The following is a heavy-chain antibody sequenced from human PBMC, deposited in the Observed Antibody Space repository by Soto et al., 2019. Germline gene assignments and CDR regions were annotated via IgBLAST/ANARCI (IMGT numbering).Heavy chain of an antibody. V-gene: IGHV3-74*01. J-gene: IGHJ5*01. CDR2: IGPDGTSR. D-gene: IGHD3-9*01. CDR1: GFTFSGHW. Sequence: EVTLMASGGGQVYPGGSLRLSCSASGFTFSGHWMHWVRQAPGKGPEWVSRIGPDGTSRSYGDCAKGRFTISRDNTKNTLFLSLTSLTGDDTAVYYCVSVLDFSTGYYDSWGQGTMVTVSS. CDR3: VSVLDFSTGYYDS.